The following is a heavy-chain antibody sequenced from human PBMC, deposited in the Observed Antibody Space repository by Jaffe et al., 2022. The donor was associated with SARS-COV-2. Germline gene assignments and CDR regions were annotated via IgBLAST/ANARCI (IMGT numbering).Heavy chain of an antibody. Sequence: QVQLVQSRAEVKKPGASVKVSCKASGYTFTNYGISWVRQAPGQGLEWLGWITAYNGNTNYAQKIQGRVTMTTDTSTSTAYMELRSLRSDDTAVYYCARGVTGTNFLVSYYYYYGLDVWGQGTTVTVSS. D-gene: IGHD1-7*01. CDR2: ITAYNGNT. V-gene: IGHV1-18*01. J-gene: IGHJ6*02. CDR3: ARGVTGTNFLVSYYYYYGLDV. CDR1: GYTFTNYG.